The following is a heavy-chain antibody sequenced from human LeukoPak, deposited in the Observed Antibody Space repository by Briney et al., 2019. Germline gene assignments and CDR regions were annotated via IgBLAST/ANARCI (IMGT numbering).Heavy chain of an antibody. D-gene: IGHD3-22*01. CDR2: INPSGGST. J-gene: IGHJ5*02. CDR3: ASDIPHDYDSSGYLAFDP. Sequence: GASVNVSCKASGYTFTSYYMHWVRQAPGQGLEGMGLINPSGGSTIYAQKLQGRVTMTRDMSTSTVYMELSSLRSEDTTVYYCASDIPHDYDSSGYLAFDPWGQGTLVTVSS. CDR1: GYTFTSYY. V-gene: IGHV1-46*01.